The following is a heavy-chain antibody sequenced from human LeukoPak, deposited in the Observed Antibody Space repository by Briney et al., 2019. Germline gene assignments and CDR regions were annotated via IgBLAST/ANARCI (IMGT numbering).Heavy chain of an antibody. CDR3: AGGTGVFDY. V-gene: IGHV6-1*01. CDR2: TYYRSKWYN. D-gene: IGHD7-27*01. Sequence: SQTLSLTCAISGDSVSSNCAAGNWCRQSPSRGLEWLGRTYYRSKWYNDYAVSVKSRITINPDTSKNQISLQLNSVTPEDTAVYYCAGGTGVFDYWGQGTLVTVSS. J-gene: IGHJ4*02. CDR1: GDSVSSNCAA.